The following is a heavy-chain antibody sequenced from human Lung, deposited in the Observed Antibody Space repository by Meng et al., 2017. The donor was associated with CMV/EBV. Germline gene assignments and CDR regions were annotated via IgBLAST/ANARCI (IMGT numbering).Heavy chain of an antibody. J-gene: IGHJ4*02. CDR2: ISHSGIT. Sequence: SETLSLXCAVHGESFSGYSWSWIRQPPGKGLEWIGEISHSGITNYNPSLKSRVTISLDTSKNQFSLQLNSVAAADTAVFYCARTLPPARGHRLDYWGQGTXVTVYS. V-gene: IGHV4-34*01. CDR1: GESFSGYS. CDR3: ARTLPPARGHRLDY. D-gene: IGHD1-14*01.